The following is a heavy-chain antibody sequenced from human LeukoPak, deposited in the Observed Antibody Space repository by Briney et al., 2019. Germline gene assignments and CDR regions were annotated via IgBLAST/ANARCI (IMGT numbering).Heavy chain of an antibody. CDR3: AREARGIAVAGTVDY. V-gene: IGHV4-34*01. Sequence: SETLSLTCAVYGGSFSGYYWSWIRQPPGKGLEWIGEINHSGSTNYNPSLKSRVTISVDTSKNQFSLKLSSVTAADTAVYYCAREARGIAVAGTVDYWGQGTLVTVSS. CDR2: INHSGST. D-gene: IGHD6-19*01. J-gene: IGHJ4*02. CDR1: GGSFSGYY.